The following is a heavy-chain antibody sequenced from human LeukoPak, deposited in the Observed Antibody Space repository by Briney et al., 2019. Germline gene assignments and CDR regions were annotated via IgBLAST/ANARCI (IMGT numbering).Heavy chain of an antibody. CDR1: GGSFSGYY. CDR2: MYHSGST. Sequence: SETLSLTCAVYGGSFSGYYWGWIRQPPGKGLEWIGTMYHSGSTNYNPSLKSRVTISVDTSKNQFSLKLSSVTAADTAVYFCARGFRGDNFDYWGQGTLVTVSS. CDR3: ARGFRGDNFDY. V-gene: IGHV4-34*01. D-gene: IGHD7-27*01. J-gene: IGHJ4*02.